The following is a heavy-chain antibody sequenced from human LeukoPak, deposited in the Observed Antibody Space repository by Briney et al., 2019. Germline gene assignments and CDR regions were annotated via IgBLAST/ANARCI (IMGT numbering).Heavy chain of an antibody. CDR3: ARGGHGSGVPKFDY. Sequence: SVKVSCKASGGTFSSYAISWVRQAPGQGLEWMGRIVPILGIANYAQKFQGRVTITADKSTSTAYMELSSLRSEDAAVYYCARGGHGSGVPKFDYWGQGTLVTVSS. V-gene: IGHV1-69*04. J-gene: IGHJ4*02. CDR2: IVPILGIA. D-gene: IGHD3-10*01. CDR1: GGTFSSYA.